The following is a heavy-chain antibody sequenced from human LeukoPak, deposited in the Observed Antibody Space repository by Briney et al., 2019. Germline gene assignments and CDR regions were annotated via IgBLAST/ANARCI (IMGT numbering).Heavy chain of an antibody. V-gene: IGHV3-74*01. CDR2: INSDGSTT. J-gene: IGHJ6*03. CDR1: GFTFSSYW. D-gene: IGHD6-19*01. Sequence: QSGGSLRLSCAASGFTFSSYWMHWVRQAPGKGLVWVLRINSDGSTTNYADSVKGRFTISRDNSKNTLYLQMNSLRAEDTAVYYCAKGSKAVLFTRDHYMDVWGKGTTVTISS. CDR3: AKGSKAVLFTRDHYMDV.